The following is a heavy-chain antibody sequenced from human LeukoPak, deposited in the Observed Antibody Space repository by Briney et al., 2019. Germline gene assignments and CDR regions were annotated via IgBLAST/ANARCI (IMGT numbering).Heavy chain of an antibody. D-gene: IGHD5-12*01. CDR2: ISAYNGNT. Sequence: ASVKVSCKASGYTFTSYGISWVRQAPGQGLEWMGWISAYNGNTNYAQKLQGRVTMTTDTSTSTAYMELRSLRSDDTAVYYCVRTPPPPYSGYDGFMDVWGKGTTVTVSS. CDR3: VRTPPPPYSGYDGFMDV. J-gene: IGHJ6*04. V-gene: IGHV1-18*04. CDR1: GYTFTSYG.